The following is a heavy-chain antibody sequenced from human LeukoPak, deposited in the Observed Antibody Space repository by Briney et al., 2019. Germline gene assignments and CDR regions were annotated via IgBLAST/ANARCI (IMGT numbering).Heavy chain of an antibody. CDR3: AREKSVATIDY. J-gene: IGHJ4*02. V-gene: IGHV4-31*03. CDR2: IYYSGST. CDR1: GGSIGSGGYY. Sequence: PSQTLSLTCTVSGGSIGSGGYYWSWIRQHPGKGLEWIGYIYYSGSTYYNPSLKSRVTISVDTSKNQFSLKLSSVTAADTAVYYCAREKSVATIDYWGQGTLVTVSS. D-gene: IGHD5-24*01.